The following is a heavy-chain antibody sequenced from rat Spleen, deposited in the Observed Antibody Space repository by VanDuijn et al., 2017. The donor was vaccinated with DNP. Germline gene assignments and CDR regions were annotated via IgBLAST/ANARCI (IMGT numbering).Heavy chain of an antibody. Sequence: EVQLVESGGDLVQPGRSLKLSCVASGFTFNNYWMTWIRQVPGKGLEWVASITTSGGSTYYRDSVKGRFTISRDNAKITLYLQMDSLRSEDTATYYCATHKGSSSSYAMDAWGQGTSVTVSS. D-gene: IGHD1-2*01. CDR3: ATHKGSSSSYAMDA. CDR1: GFTFNNYW. V-gene: IGHV5-31*01. J-gene: IGHJ4*01. CDR2: ITTSGGST.